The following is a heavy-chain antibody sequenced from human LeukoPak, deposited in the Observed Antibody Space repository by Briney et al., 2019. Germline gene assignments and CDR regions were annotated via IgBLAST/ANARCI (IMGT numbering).Heavy chain of an antibody. Sequence: GGSLRLSCAASGFTFSDYNMNWVRQPPGKGLEWVSYINSRSSTIYYADSVKGRFTISRDNAKNSMYPQMNSLRAEDTAVYYCARAYSGYTYGYHYWGQGTLVTVSS. V-gene: IGHV3-48*01. CDR3: ARAYSGYTYGYHY. CDR2: INSRSSTI. CDR1: GFTFSDYN. D-gene: IGHD5-18*01. J-gene: IGHJ4*02.